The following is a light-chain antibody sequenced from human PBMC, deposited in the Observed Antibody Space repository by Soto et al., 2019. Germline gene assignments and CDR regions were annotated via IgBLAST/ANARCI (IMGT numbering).Light chain of an antibody. CDR3: LLSYSGARGV. CDR2: DTS. V-gene: IGLV7-46*01. CDR1: TGAVTSGHY. J-gene: IGLJ1*01. Sequence: QAVVTQEPSLTVSPGGTVTLTCGSSTGAVTSGHYPYWFQQKPGQAPRTLIYDTSNKHSWTPARFSGSLLGGKAALTLSGAQPEDEAEYYCLLSYSGARGVFGTG.